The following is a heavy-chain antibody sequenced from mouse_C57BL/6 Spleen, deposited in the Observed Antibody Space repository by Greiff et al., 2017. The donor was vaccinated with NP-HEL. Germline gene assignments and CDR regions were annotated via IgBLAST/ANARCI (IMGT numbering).Heavy chain of an antibody. J-gene: IGHJ3*01. V-gene: IGHV1-69*01. Sequence: QVQLQQPGAELVMPGASVKLSCKASGYNFTSYWMHWVKQRPGQGLEWIGEIDPSDSYTNYNQKFKGKSTLTVDKSSSTAYMQLSSLTSEDSAVYYCYYYGSSGASCCQGTLVTVSA. CDR2: IDPSDSYT. CDR3: YYYGSSGAS. D-gene: IGHD1-1*01. CDR1: GYNFTSYW.